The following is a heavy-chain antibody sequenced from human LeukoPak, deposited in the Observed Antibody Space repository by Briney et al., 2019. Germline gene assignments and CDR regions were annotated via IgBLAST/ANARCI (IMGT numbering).Heavy chain of an antibody. V-gene: IGHV4-4*02. D-gene: IGHD2-15*01. CDR2: IHHSGTT. J-gene: IGHJ4*02. Sequence: SETLSLTCAVSGYSISSGYWWSWVRQPPGKGLEWIGEIHHSGTTNYNPSLKSRVTISGDKSKNQFSLDLNSVTAADTAIYYCARNAAYCLDYWGQGTLVTVSS. CDR3: ARNAAYCLDY. CDR1: GYSISSGYW.